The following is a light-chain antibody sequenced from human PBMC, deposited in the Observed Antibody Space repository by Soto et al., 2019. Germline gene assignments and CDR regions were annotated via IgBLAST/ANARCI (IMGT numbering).Light chain of an antibody. V-gene: IGLV1-40*01. J-gene: IGLJ1*01. CDR3: QSYDSRLSAYV. Sequence: QSLLTQPPSVSGAPGQRVTISCTGSSSNIGAGYDVHWYQHLPGTAPKLLMYANSNRPSGVPDRFSGSKSGTSASLATTGLQAEDEADYYCQSYDSRLSAYVFGTGTKVTVL. CDR2: ANS. CDR1: SSNIGAGYD.